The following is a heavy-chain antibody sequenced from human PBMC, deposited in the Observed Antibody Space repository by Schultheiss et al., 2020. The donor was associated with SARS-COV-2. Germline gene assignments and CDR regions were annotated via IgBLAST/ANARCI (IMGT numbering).Heavy chain of an antibody. CDR3: ARGANLGWFDP. J-gene: IGHJ5*02. CDR2: IYYSGST. V-gene: IGHV4-59*12. CDR1: GGSISSYY. Sequence: SQTLSLTCTVSGGSISSYYWSWIRQPPGKGLEWIGYIYYSGSTNYNPSLKSRVTMSVDTSKNQFSLKLSSVTAADTAVYYCARGANLGWFDPWGQGTLVTVSS.